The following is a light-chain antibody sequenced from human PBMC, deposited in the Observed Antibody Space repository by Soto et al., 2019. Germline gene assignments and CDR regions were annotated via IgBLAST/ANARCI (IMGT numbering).Light chain of an antibody. V-gene: IGKV1-5*03. CDR3: QRYSSWYT. CDR1: QSISSW. J-gene: IGKJ2*01. Sequence: DIQMTQSPSTLSASVGDRVTITCRASQSISSWLAWYQQKPGKAPKFLIYKASSLETWVPSRFSGSGSGTELTLTISSLQPDNVATSYCQRYSSWYTFGQGTKLEIK. CDR2: KAS.